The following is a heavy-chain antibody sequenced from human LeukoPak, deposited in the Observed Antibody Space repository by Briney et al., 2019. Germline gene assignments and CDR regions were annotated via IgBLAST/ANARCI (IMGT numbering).Heavy chain of an antibody. CDR2: INDNGGRT. CDR1: GFTFSRYA. D-gene: IGHD1-26*01. J-gene: IGHJ4*02. Sequence: GGSLRLSCSASGFTFSRYAMHWVRQAPGKGLEYVSGINDNGGRTHYGDSVKGRFSISRDNSKNTLHLQMSTLRAEDTALYYCVKDVGGSYAFDYWGRGILVTVAS. V-gene: IGHV3-64D*09. CDR3: VKDVGGSYAFDY.